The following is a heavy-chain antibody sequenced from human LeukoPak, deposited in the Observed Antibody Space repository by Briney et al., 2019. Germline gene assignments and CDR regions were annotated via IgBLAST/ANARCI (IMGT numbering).Heavy chain of an antibody. V-gene: IGHV1-18*01. J-gene: IGHJ4*02. Sequence: ASVKVSCKASGYTFTSYGISWVRQAPGQGLEWMGWISAYNGNTNYAQKLQGRVTMTTDTSTSTAYMEQRSLRSDDTAVYYCARISMVRGVIPVDYWGQGTLVTVSS. CDR1: GYTFTSYG. CDR3: ARISMVRGVIPVDY. D-gene: IGHD3-10*01. CDR2: ISAYNGNT.